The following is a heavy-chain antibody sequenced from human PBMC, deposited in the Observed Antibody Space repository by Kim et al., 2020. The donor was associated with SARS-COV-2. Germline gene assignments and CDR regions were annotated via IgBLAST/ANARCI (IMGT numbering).Heavy chain of an antibody. CDR3: ARTRWELPFYYYYMDV. J-gene: IGHJ6*03. CDR1: GGSISSYY. V-gene: IGHV4-59*01. Sequence: SETLSLTCTVSGGSISSYYWSWIRQPPGKGLEWIGYIYYSGSTNYNPSLKSRVTISVDTSKNQVSLKLSSVTAADTAVYYCARTRWELPFYYYYMDVWGKGTTVTVSS. CDR2: IYYSGST. D-gene: IGHD1-26*01.